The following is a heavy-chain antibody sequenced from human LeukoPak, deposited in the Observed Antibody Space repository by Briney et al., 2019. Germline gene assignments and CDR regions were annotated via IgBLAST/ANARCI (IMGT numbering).Heavy chain of an antibody. Sequence: ASVKVSCKASGYTFTGYYMHWVRQAPGQGLEWMGRINPSGGSTKYAQEFQGRVTMTRDMSTGTVYMELSSLTSEDTAVYYCTRGGIAFVFDFWGQGTLVTVSS. CDR1: GYTFTGYY. V-gene: IGHV1-46*01. J-gene: IGHJ4*02. CDR2: INPSGGST. CDR3: TRGGIAFVFDF. D-gene: IGHD6-13*01.